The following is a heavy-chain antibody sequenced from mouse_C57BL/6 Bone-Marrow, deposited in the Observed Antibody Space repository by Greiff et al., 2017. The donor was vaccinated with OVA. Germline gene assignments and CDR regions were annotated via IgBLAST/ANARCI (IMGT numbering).Heavy chain of an antibody. CDR1: GYTFTDYY. CDR3: ARSEETAQATWRDY. V-gene: IGHV1-19*01. D-gene: IGHD3-2*02. CDR2: INPYNGGT. J-gene: IGHJ2*01. Sequence: EVQLQQSGPVLVKPGASVKMSCKASGYTFTDYYMNWVKQSHGKSLEWIGVINPYNGGTSYNQKFKGKATLTVDKSSSTAYMELNSLTSEDSAVYYCARSEETAQATWRDYWGQGTTLTVSS.